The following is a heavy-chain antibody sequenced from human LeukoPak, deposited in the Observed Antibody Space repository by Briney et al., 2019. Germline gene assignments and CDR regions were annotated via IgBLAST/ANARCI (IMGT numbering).Heavy chain of an antibody. D-gene: IGHD2-2*01. CDR3: AAYIVVVERFDP. CDR1: GGTFSSYA. Sequence: ASVKVSCKASGGTFSSYAISWVRQAPGQGLEWMGGIIPIFATANYAQKFQGRVTITADESTSTAYMELSSLRSEDTAVYYCAAYIVVVERFDPWGQGTLVTVSS. V-gene: IGHV1-69*13. J-gene: IGHJ5*02. CDR2: IIPIFATA.